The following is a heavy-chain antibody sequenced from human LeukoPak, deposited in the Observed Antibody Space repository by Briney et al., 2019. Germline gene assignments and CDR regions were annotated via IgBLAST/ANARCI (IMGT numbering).Heavy chain of an antibody. CDR3: ARTYGSGSYYLGYFDH. V-gene: IGHV5-51*01. D-gene: IGHD3-10*01. J-gene: IGHJ4*02. CDR1: EYSFTSYW. Sequence: GESLKISCKGSEYSFTSYWIGWVRQMPGKGLEWMGIIYPGASDTRYSPSFQGQVTISGDKSISTAYLQWSSLKASDTAMYYCARTYGSGSYYLGYFDHWGQGTLVSVSS. CDR2: IYPGASDT.